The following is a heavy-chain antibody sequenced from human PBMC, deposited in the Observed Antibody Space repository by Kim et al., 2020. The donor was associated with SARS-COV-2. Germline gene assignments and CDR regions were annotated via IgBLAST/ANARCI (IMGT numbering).Heavy chain of an antibody. V-gene: IGHV4-59*01. Sequence: SETLSLTCTVSCGSISSYYWSWIRQPPGKGLEWIGYIYYSGSTNYNPSLKSRVTISVDTSKNQFSLKLSSVTAADTAVYYCARISSSPNPLFDYWGQGTLVTVSS. CDR2: IYYSGST. CDR3: ARISSSPNPLFDY. D-gene: IGHD6-13*01. J-gene: IGHJ4*02. CDR1: CGSISSYY.